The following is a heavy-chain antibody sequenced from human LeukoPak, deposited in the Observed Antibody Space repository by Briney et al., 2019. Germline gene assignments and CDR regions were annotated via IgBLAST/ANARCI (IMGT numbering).Heavy chain of an antibody. CDR1: GFTFSSYA. J-gene: IGHJ4*02. D-gene: IGHD5-12*01. CDR3: ARDGVATRGSGLDC. V-gene: IGHV3-30*04. CDR2: ISYDGSNK. Sequence: PGGSLRLSCAASGFTFSSYAMHWVRQAPGKGLEWVAVISYDGSNKYYADSVKGRFTISRDNSKNTLYLQMNSLRAEDTAVYYCARDGVATRGSGLDCWGQGTLVTVSS.